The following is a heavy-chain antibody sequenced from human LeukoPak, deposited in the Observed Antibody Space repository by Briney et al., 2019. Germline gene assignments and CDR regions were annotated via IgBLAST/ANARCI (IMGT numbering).Heavy chain of an antibody. V-gene: IGHV3-21*01. Sequence: PGGSLRLSCAASGFTFSSYSMNWVRQAPGKGLEWVSSISSSSSYIYYADSVKGRFTISRDNAKNSLYLQMNSLRAEDTAVYYCARDQYYDFWSGYYIIPNWFDPWGQGTLVTVSS. D-gene: IGHD3-3*01. J-gene: IGHJ5*02. CDR3: ARDQYYDFWSGYYIIPNWFDP. CDR1: GFTFSSYS. CDR2: ISSSSSYI.